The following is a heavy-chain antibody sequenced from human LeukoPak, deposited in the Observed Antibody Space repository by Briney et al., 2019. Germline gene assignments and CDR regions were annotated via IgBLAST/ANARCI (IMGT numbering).Heavy chain of an antibody. CDR1: GGTFSSYA. J-gene: IGHJ4*02. CDR3: AREEWNLQYSGYDWTYYFDY. Sequence: SVKVSCKASGGTFSSYAISWVRQAPGQGLKWMGGIIPIFGTANYAQKFQGRVTITADKSTSTAYMELSSLRSEDTAVYYCAREEWNLQYSGYDWTYYFDYWGQGTLVTVSS. CDR2: IIPIFGTA. V-gene: IGHV1-69*06. D-gene: IGHD5-12*01.